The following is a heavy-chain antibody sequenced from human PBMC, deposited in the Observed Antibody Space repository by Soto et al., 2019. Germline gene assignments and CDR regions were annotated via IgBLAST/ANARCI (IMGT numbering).Heavy chain of an antibody. CDR2: IIPTLGIA. CDR3: ARGGDYYDSSGYSPAFDY. Sequence: GASVKVSCKASGGTFSSYTISWVRQAPGQGLEWMGRIIPTLGIANYAQKFQGRVTITADKSTSTAYMELSSLRSEDTAVYYCARGGDYYDSSGYSPAFDYWGQGTLVTVSS. V-gene: IGHV1-69*02. CDR1: GGTFSSYT. D-gene: IGHD3-22*01. J-gene: IGHJ4*02.